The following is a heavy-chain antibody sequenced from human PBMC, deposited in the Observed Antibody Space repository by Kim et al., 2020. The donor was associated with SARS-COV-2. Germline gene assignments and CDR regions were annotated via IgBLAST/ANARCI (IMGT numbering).Heavy chain of an antibody. CDR1: GFTFSSYA. CDR2: ISGSGGST. V-gene: IGHV3-23*01. CDR3: AKGSIPYSSSWYGETGAIFDY. D-gene: IGHD6-13*01. J-gene: IGHJ4*02. Sequence: GGSLRLSCAASGFTFSSYAMSWVRQAPGKGLEWVSAISGSGGSTYYADSVKGRFTISRDNSKNTLYLQMNSLRAEDTAVYYCAKGSIPYSSSWYGETGAIFDYWGQGTLVTVSS.